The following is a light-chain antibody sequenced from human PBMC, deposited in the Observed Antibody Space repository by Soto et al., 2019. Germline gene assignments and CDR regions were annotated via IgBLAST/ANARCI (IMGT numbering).Light chain of an antibody. Sequence: DIQMPQSPSTLSGSVGDTVTTTCRASQTISRWLAWYQQKPGKAPRLLIYTASTLESGVPSRFSASGSGTEFTLTIRSLNPDDFATYYCQEYNNYWTFGQGTKVDIK. J-gene: IGKJ1*01. V-gene: IGKV1-5*01. CDR3: QEYNNYWT. CDR2: TAS. CDR1: QTISRW.